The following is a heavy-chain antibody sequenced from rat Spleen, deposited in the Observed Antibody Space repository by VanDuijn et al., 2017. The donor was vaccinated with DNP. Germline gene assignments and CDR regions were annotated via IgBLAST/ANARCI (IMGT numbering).Heavy chain of an antibody. V-gene: IGHV2-41*01. CDR3: ARDLLRWRRGFAY. J-gene: IGHJ3*01. Sequence: QVQLMESGPGLVQPSQTLSLTCTVADFSLTDYNVHWVRQPPGQGLEWMGVIWNFGGTRYHSALKSRLTITRDTSKNQVFLKMNSLQTEDTATYYCARDLLRWRRGFAYWGQGTLVTVSS. D-gene: IGHD1-11*01. CDR1: DFSLTDYN. CDR2: IWNFGGT.